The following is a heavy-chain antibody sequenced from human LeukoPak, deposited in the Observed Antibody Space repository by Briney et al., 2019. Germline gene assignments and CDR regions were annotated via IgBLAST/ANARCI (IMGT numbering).Heavy chain of an antibody. D-gene: IGHD2-15*01. CDR1: GFTFSNYW. CDR2: INSDARST. V-gene: IGHV3-74*01. Sequence: GGSLRLSCAASGFTFSNYWMHWVRQAPGKGLVWVSRINSDARSTSYADSVKGRFTISRDNAKNTLYLQMNSLRAEDTAVYYCAKDYYGYCSGGSCYRFDYWGQGTLVTVSS. J-gene: IGHJ4*02. CDR3: AKDYYGYCSGGSCYRFDY.